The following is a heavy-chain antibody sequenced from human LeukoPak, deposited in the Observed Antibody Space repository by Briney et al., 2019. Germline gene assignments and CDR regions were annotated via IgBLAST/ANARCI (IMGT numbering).Heavy chain of an antibody. CDR3: ASGRESNTGAVPTTFYYYFYMDV. Sequence: GGSLRLSCTASGFTFSSYWMSWVRQAPGKGLEWVANIKQDESEKFYVDSVKGRFTISRDNAKNSLYLQMNSLRAEDTAVYYCASGRESNTGAVPTTFYYYFYMDVWGKGTTVTVSS. D-gene: IGHD1-26*01. CDR2: IKQDESEK. V-gene: IGHV3-7*03. CDR1: GFTFSSYW. J-gene: IGHJ6*03.